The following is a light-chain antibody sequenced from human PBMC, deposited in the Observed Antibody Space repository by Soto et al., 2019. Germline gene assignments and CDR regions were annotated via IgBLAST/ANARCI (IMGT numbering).Light chain of an antibody. CDR3: QQYNDWWT. V-gene: IGKV3-15*01. CDR1: QSVSSTN. Sequence: EIVLTQSPGTLSLSQGERATLSCRASQSVSSTNLTWYQQKPGQAPRLLMYGASTRATGVPARFSGSGSGTEFTLTISSLQSEDFAVYYCQQYNDWWTFGQGTNVDIK. CDR2: GAS. J-gene: IGKJ1*01.